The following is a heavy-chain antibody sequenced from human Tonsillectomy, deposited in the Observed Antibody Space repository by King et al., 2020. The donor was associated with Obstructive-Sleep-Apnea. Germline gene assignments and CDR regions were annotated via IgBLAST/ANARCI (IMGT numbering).Heavy chain of an antibody. V-gene: IGHV4-59*08. D-gene: IGHD3-22*01. CDR2: IYYSGST. CDR1: GGSISSYY. J-gene: IGHJ4*02. Sequence: VQLQESGPGLVKPSETLSLTCTVSGGSISSYYWSWIRQPPGKGLEWIGYIYYSGSTNYNPSLKSRVTISVDTSKNQFSLKLSSVTAADTAVYYCVGNYYDSSGYLFDYWGQGTLVTVSS. CDR3: VGNYYDSSGYLFDY.